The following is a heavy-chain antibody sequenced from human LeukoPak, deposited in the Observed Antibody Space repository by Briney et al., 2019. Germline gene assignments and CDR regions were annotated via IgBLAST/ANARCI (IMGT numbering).Heavy chain of an antibody. Sequence: GGSLRLSCAASGFTFKLNWMHWVRQVPGKRPVWVSRINDDGSDTIYADSVRGRFTISRDDAKNTVYLQMNNLRAEDTAVYYCVRGGPSTWSWGQGTLVTVSS. CDR1: GFTFKLNW. J-gene: IGHJ5*02. CDR2: INDDGSDT. D-gene: IGHD2-15*01. CDR3: VRGGPSTWS. V-gene: IGHV3-74*01.